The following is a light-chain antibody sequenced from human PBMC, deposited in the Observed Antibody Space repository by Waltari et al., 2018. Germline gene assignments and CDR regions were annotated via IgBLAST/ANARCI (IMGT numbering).Light chain of an antibody. Sequence: DILMTQSPSSLSASVGDRVTITCRASQSISNCLTWYQQKPGKAPNLLIYAASSLETGVPSRFSGSGSGTDFTLTISSLQPDDFGTYYCQQSYNTPPVTFGPGTKVDIK. CDR2: AAS. CDR1: QSISNC. J-gene: IGKJ1*01. V-gene: IGKV1-39*01. CDR3: QQSYNTPPVT.